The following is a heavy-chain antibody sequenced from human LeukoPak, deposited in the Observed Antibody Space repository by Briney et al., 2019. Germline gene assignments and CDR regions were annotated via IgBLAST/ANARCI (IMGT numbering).Heavy chain of an antibody. CDR2: FHNGRTT. CDR1: GGSISGYS. D-gene: IGHD3-16*02. J-gene: IGHJ5*02. V-gene: IGHV4-59*01. CDR3: ARGHLGLSP. Sequence: SETLSLTSALSGGSISGYSWTWIPQPPGQGGECIGYFHNGRTTRYTPSLTSRVTISVDTAMYLITLKLNSVTAADTAGYKGARGHLGLSPWGQGTLVTVSS.